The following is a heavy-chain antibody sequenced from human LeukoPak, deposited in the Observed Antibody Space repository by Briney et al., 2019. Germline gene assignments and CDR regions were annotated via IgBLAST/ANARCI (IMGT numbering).Heavy chain of an antibody. CDR3: AKDHGDYVFDY. CDR1: GFTFSSYA. J-gene: IGHJ4*02. D-gene: IGHD4-17*01. Sequence: GGSLRLTCAASGFTFSSYAMSWVRQAPGKGLEWVSAISGSNGRAYYADSVKGRFTISRDNSKNTLYLQMNSLRAEDTAVYYCAKDHGDYVFDYWGQGTLVTVSS. CDR2: ISGSNGRA. V-gene: IGHV3-23*01.